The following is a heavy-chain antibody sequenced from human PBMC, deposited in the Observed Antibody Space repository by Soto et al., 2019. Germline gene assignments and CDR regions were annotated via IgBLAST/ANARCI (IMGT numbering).Heavy chain of an antibody. D-gene: IGHD3-3*01. J-gene: IGHJ6*03. CDR1: GGSISSYY. CDR3: ARNPNYDFWSGYPYDYYYMDV. CDR2: IYYSGST. V-gene: IGHV4-59*01. Sequence: SETLSLTCTVSGGSISSYYWSWIRQPPGKGLEWIGYIYYSGSTNYNPSLKSRVTISVDTSKNQFSLKLSSVTAADTAVYYCARNPNYDFWSGYPYDYYYMDVWGKGTTVTVSS.